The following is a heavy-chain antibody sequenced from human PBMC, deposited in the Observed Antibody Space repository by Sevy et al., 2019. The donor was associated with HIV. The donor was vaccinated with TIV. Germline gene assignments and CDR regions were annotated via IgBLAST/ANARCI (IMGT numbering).Heavy chain of an antibody. V-gene: IGHV3-48*01. D-gene: IGHD5-12*01. Sequence: GGSLRLSCAASGFTFSSYSMNWVRQAPGKGLEWLSYIDSRSSNIYYADFVKGRFTVSGDNAKNSLYVQMNSLRGEDTAVYYCAREGGYTDQGMDVWGQGTTVTVSS. J-gene: IGHJ6*02. CDR2: IDSRSSNI. CDR1: GFTFSSYS. CDR3: AREGGYTDQGMDV.